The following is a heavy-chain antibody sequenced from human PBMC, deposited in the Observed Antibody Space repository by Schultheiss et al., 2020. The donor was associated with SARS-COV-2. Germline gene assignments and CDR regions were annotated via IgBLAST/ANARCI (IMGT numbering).Heavy chain of an antibody. V-gene: IGHV3-53*05. CDR1: GFRFGGSA. CDR3: ARVDY. Sequence: GESLKISCAASGFRFGGSAMSWVRQAPGKGLEWVSIIYSGGSTYYADSVKGRFTISRDNSKNTLYLQMNSLRSEDTAVYYCARVDYWGQGTLVTVSS. J-gene: IGHJ4*02. CDR2: IYSGGST.